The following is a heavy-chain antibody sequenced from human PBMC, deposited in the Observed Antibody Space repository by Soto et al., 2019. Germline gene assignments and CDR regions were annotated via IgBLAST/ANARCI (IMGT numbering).Heavy chain of an antibody. CDR3: ARDVGATGD. CDR2: INADNGNT. CDR1: GYTFTSYA. Sequence: QVQLVQSGAEVKKPGASVKVSCKASGYTFTSYAMHWVRQAPGQRLEWMGWINADNGNTKYSQKFQGRVTITRDTPASTAYMELSSLRSEDTAVYYCARDVGATGDWGQGTLVTVSS. V-gene: IGHV1-3*01. D-gene: IGHD1-26*01. J-gene: IGHJ4*02.